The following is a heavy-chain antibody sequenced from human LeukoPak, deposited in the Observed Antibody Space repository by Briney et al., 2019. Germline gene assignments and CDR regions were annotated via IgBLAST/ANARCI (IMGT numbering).Heavy chain of an antibody. Sequence: GPSVKVSCKASGGTFSSYAISWVRHPPGQGLEWKGGIIPIFGTANYSQKFQGRVTITADKSTSTAYMELSSLRSEDTAVYYCARDSFIMITFGGVIADIDHCGQGTLVTVSS. CDR1: GGTFSSYA. D-gene: IGHD3-16*02. J-gene: IGHJ4*02. CDR3: ARDSFIMITFGGVIADIDH. V-gene: IGHV1-69*06. CDR2: IIPIFGTA.